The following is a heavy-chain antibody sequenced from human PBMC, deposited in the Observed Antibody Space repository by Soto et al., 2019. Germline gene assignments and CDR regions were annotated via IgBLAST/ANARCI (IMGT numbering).Heavy chain of an antibody. Sequence: QVQLVQSGAEVKKPGASVKVSCKASGYTFTSYGISWVRQAPGQGLEWMGWISAYNGNTNYAQKLQGRVTMPTDKSTSKAYMELRSLRSDDTAVYYCARDIDYGDYVGGWFAPWGQGTLVTVSS. V-gene: IGHV1-18*01. D-gene: IGHD4-17*01. CDR2: ISAYNGNT. CDR1: GYTFTSYG. CDR3: ARDIDYGDYVGGWFAP. J-gene: IGHJ5*02.